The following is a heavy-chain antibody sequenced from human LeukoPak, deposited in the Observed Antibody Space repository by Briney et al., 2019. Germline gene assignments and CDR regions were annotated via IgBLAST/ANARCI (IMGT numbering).Heavy chain of an antibody. D-gene: IGHD1-26*01. CDR3: AEESGSHDY. CDR2: IYHSGST. V-gene: IGHV4-30-2*01. J-gene: IGHJ4*02. Sequence: SETLSLTCTVSGGSISSGGYSWSWIRQPPGKGLEWIGYIYHSGSTYYNPSLKSRVTISVDTSKNQFSLKLSSVTAADTAVYYCAEESGSHDYWGQGTLVTVSS. CDR1: GGSISSGGYS.